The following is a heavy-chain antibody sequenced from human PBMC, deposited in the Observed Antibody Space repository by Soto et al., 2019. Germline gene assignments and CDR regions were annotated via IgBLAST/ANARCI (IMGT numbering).Heavy chain of an antibody. V-gene: IGHV3-66*01. CDR3: ARDYDTSRGDWAYYGIDV. D-gene: IGHD3-9*01. J-gene: IGHJ6*02. CDR1: GLTVSTNY. CDR2: IYYGGTT. Sequence: EVQLVESGGGLVQPGGSLRISGAASGLTVSTNYMSWVRQAPGKGLEWVSIIYYGGTTYYADSVKGRFTISRDDSKNTLYRQMNGLRAEDTAVYYCARDYDTSRGDWAYYGIDVWGQGTTVTVSS.